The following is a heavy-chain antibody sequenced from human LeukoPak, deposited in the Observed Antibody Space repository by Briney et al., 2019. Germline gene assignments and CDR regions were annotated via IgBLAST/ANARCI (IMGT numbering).Heavy chain of an antibody. V-gene: IGHV3-49*03. Sequence: GGSLRRSCTASGFTFGDYGMSWFRQAPGKGLEWVGFIRSKAYGGTTEYAASVKGRFTISRDDSQSVADLQMNNLKTADTAVYYCSRNGDHNPGDYWGQGTLVTVSS. J-gene: IGHJ4*02. CDR2: IRSKAYGGTT. CDR1: GFTFGDYG. D-gene: IGHD2-21*02. CDR3: SRNGDHNPGDY.